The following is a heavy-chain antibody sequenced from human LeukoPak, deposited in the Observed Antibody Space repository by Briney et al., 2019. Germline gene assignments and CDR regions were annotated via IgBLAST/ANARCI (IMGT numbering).Heavy chain of an antibody. J-gene: IGHJ4*02. Sequence: PGGSLRLSCAASGFTFSSYAMSWVRQAPGKGLEWVSAISGSGGSTYYADSVKGRFTISRDNSKNTLYLQMNSLRAEDTAVYYCVKVRLGYCDSSGYNPSTHWGQGTLVTVSS. D-gene: IGHD3-22*01. CDR3: VKVRLGYCDSSGYNPSTH. CDR1: GFTFSSYA. CDR2: ISGSGGST. V-gene: IGHV3-23*01.